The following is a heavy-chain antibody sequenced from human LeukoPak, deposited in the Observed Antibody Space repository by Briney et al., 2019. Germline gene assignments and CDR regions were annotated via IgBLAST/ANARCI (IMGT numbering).Heavy chain of an antibody. CDR1: GGSISSSGYY. J-gene: IGHJ4*02. D-gene: IGHD4-17*01. CDR2: IYYSGST. Sequence: SETLSLTCTVSGGSISSSGYYWGWIRQPPGKGLEWIGSIYYSGSTYYNPSLKSRVTISVDTSKNQFSLMLSSVTAADTAVYYCARLSDTLTTVDYWGQGTLVTVSS. CDR3: ARLSDTLTTVDY. V-gene: IGHV4-39*07.